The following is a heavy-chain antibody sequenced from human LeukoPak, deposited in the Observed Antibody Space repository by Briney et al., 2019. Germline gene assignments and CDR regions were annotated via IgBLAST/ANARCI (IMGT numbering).Heavy chain of an antibody. CDR2: IYYSGST. J-gene: IGHJ4*02. CDR3: ASHSMVRGVIIYYFDY. CDR1: GGSVSSGSYY. V-gene: IGHV4-61*01. Sequence: SETLSLTCTVSGGSVSSGSYYWSWIRQPPGKGLEWIGYIYYSGSTNYNPSLKSRVTISVDTSKNQFSLKLSSVTAADTAVHYCASHSMVRGVIIYYFDYWGQGTLVTVSS. D-gene: IGHD3-10*01.